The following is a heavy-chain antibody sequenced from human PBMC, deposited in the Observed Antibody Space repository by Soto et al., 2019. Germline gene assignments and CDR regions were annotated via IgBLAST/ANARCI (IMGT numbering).Heavy chain of an antibody. V-gene: IGHV4-59*01. CDR2: IYYSGST. Sequence: SETLSLTCTVSGGSISSYYWSWIRQPPGKGLEWIGYIYYSGSTNYNPSLKSRVTISVDASKNQFSLKLSSVTAADTAVYYCARTTYGDYAAFDIWGQGTMVTVSS. CDR1: GGSISSYY. D-gene: IGHD4-17*01. CDR3: ARTTYGDYAAFDI. J-gene: IGHJ3*02.